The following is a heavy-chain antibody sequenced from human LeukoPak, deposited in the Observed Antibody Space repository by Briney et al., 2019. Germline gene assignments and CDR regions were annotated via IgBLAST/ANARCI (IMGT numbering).Heavy chain of an antibody. CDR2: ISYDGSNK. J-gene: IGHJ4*02. Sequence: LSLTCTVSGDSIDTYVWSWIRQPPGKGLEWVAVISYDGSNKYYADSVKGRFTISRDNSKNTLYLQMNSLRAEDTAVYYCAKEVVVVITTPTEAGFDYWGQGTLVTVST. CDR1: GDSIDTYV. CDR3: AKEVVVVITTPTEAGFDY. V-gene: IGHV3-30*18. D-gene: IGHD3-22*01.